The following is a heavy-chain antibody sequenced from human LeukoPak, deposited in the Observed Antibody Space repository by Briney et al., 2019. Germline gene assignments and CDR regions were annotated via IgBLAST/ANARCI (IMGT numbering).Heavy chain of an antibody. CDR2: INHDGTGT. V-gene: IGHV3-74*01. CDR1: GFTFSDYY. CDR3: ASVFDS. J-gene: IGHJ4*02. Sequence: GGSLRLSCAASGFTFSDYYMSWIRQAPGKGLVWVSGINHDGTGTYYADSVKGRFTISRDNAKNTVYLQMNSLSAEDSAMYYCASVFDSWGQGFLVTVSS.